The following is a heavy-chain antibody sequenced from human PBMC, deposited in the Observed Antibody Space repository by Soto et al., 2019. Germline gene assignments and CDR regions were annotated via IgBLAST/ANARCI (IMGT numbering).Heavy chain of an antibody. Sequence: SVKVSCKASGGTYSSYAISWVRQAPGQGLEWMGGIIPIFGTANYAQKFQGRVTITADKSTSTAYMELSSLRSEDTAVYYRARERTGIAVAGMSWFDPWGQGTLVTVSS. CDR3: ARERTGIAVAGMSWFDP. V-gene: IGHV1-69*06. J-gene: IGHJ5*02. CDR1: GGTYSSYA. D-gene: IGHD6-19*01. CDR2: IIPIFGTA.